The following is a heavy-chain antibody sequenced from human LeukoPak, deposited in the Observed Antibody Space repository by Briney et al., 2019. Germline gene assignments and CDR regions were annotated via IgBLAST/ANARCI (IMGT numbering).Heavy chain of an antibody. Sequence: GASVKVSCKASGYTFTIYYMHWARQDPGQGLEWMGIINPSGGSTSYAQKFQGRVTMTRDTSTSTVYMELSSLRSEDTAVYFCARADLSSSSWYRGMDVWGQGTTVTVSS. J-gene: IGHJ6*02. V-gene: IGHV1-46*01. CDR2: INPSGGST. CDR1: GYTFTIYY. CDR3: ARADLSSSSWYRGMDV. D-gene: IGHD6-13*01.